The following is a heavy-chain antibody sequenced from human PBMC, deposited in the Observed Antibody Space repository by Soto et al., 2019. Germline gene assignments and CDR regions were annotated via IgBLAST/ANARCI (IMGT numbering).Heavy chain of an antibody. CDR3: AGESTITTHSYHELDS. V-gene: IGHV5-10-1*01. J-gene: IGHJ6*01. Sequence: GASLKISCKGSGYSFTSYWISWVRQMPGKGLEYMGRIDPSDSYTNYSPSFQGHVTISADKSISTAYLQWSSLKASDTAMYYCAGESTITTHSYHELDSWGQGTTVTVSS. CDR2: IDPSDSYT. D-gene: IGHD4-4*01. CDR1: GYSFTSYW.